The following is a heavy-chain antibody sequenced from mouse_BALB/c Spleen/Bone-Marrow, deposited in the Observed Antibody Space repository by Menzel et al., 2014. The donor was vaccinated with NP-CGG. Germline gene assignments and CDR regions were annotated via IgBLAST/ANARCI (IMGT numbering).Heavy chain of an antibody. Sequence: EVKLEESGPDLVKPSQSLSLTCTVTGYSITSFYSWHWIRQFPGNKLEWMGYINYSGSTSYNPSLKSRISITRDTSKNQFFLQLNSVTTEDTATYYCARSDYYDWAYWRQGTLVTVSA. CDR2: INYSGST. J-gene: IGHJ3*01. CDR1: GYSITSFYS. CDR3: ARSDYYDWAY. V-gene: IGHV3-1*02. D-gene: IGHD2-4*01.